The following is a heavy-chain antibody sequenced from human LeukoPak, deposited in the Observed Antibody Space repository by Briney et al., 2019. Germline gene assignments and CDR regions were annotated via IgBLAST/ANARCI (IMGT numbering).Heavy chain of an antibody. CDR1: GFTFSDYY. CDR2: ISSSSSYT. D-gene: IGHD4-11*01. Sequence: GGSLRLSCAAPGFTFSDYYMSWIRQAPGKGLEWVSYISSSSSYTNYADSVKGRFTISRDNAKNSLYLQMNSLRAEDTAVYYCARAPHYSNYGPYYYGMDVWGQGTTVTVSS. J-gene: IGHJ6*02. V-gene: IGHV3-11*06. CDR3: ARAPHYSNYGPYYYGMDV.